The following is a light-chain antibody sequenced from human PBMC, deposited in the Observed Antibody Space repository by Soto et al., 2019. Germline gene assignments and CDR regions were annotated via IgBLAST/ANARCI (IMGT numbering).Light chain of an antibody. V-gene: IGKV3-11*01. Sequence: EIVLTQSPVTPSLSPGERATLSCRASQSVSTSLDWYQQKPGQSPRLLIYDAAHRATGIPVRFSGGGSGTDFTLTISSLEPEDSAVYYCQQRSKWPLTFGGGTKVDIK. CDR3: QQRSKWPLT. J-gene: IGKJ4*01. CDR2: DAA. CDR1: QSVSTS.